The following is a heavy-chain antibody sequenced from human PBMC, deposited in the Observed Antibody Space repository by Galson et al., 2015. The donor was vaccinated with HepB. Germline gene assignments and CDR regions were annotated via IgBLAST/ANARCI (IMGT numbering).Heavy chain of an antibody. V-gene: IGHV7-4-1*02. Sequence: SVKVSCKASGYTFTSYAMNWVRQAPGQGLEWMGWINTNTGNPTYAQGFTGRFVFSLDTSVSTAYLQISSLKAEDTAVYYCARVLRGAGAYDAFDIWGQGTMVTVSS. D-gene: IGHD1-26*01. CDR3: ARVLRGAGAYDAFDI. CDR2: INTNTGNP. J-gene: IGHJ3*02. CDR1: GYTFTSYA.